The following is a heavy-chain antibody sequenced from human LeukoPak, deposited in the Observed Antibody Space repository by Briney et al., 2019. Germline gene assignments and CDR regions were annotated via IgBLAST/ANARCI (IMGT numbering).Heavy chain of an antibody. CDR2: ISISVTIT. J-gene: IGHJ4*02. CDR3: ARVGVPNWAYYFDY. CDR1: GFPFSSYE. Sequence: QDGGSLRLSCAASGFPFSSYEMNWGRQAPGKGLEWSAYISISVTITSYADSVMGRCTISRDNAKNSLFLQLNSLRDEDTALYCCARVGVPNWAYYFDYWGQGALVTVSS. D-gene: IGHD7-27*01. V-gene: IGHV3-48*03.